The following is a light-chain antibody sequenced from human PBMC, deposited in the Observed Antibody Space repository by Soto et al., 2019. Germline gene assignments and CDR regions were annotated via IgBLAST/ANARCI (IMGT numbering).Light chain of an antibody. CDR3: TSYAGNNYVV. V-gene: IGLV2-8*01. J-gene: IGLJ2*01. CDR2: EVN. Sequence: QSALTQPPSASGSPGQSVTISCTGTSSDVGGYDFVTWYQQYPGKAPKLIIYEVNKRPSGVPDRFSGSKSGNTASLTVSGLQADYEADYFCTSYAGNNYVVFGGGTKLTVL. CDR1: SSDVGGYDF.